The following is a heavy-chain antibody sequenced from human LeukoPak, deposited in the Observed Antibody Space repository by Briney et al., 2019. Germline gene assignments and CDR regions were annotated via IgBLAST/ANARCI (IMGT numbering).Heavy chain of an antibody. V-gene: IGHV1-46*01. CDR3: ASTRTYGHGWFDP. Sequence: GASVKVSCKASGYTFTNYYIHWVRQAPGQGLEWMGIINPGSGSTTYAQKFQGRVTMTRDTSTSTVYMELSSLRSEDTAFYYCASTRTYGHGWFDPWGQGTLVTVSS. D-gene: IGHD3-10*01. J-gene: IGHJ5*02. CDR2: INPGSGST. CDR1: GYTFTNYY.